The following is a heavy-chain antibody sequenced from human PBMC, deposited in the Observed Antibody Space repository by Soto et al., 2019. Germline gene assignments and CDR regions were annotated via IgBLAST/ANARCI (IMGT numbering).Heavy chain of an antibody. CDR2: ISAYNGNT. V-gene: IGHV1-18*01. CDR3: ARSLREPSNKVLSGYHMDDYYFDY. D-gene: IGHD3-3*01. Sequence: ASVKVSCKASGYTFTSYGISWVRQAPGQGLEWMGWISAYNGNTNYAQKLQGRVTMTTDTSTSTAYMELRSLRSDDTAVYYCARSLREPSNKVLSGYHMDDYYFDYWGQGTLVTVSS. CDR1: GYTFTSYG. J-gene: IGHJ4*02.